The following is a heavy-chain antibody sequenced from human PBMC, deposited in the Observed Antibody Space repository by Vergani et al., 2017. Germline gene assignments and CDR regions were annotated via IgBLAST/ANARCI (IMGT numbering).Heavy chain of an antibody. Sequence: QVQLVQSGAEVKKPGASVKVSCKVSGYTFTGYYMHWVRQAPGQGLEWMGRINPNSGGPNYAQKFQGRVTMTRDTSISTAYMELSRLRSDDTAVYYCARDAESGLGATYYFDYWGQGTLVTVSS. J-gene: IGHJ4*02. CDR3: ARDAESGLGATYYFDY. D-gene: IGHD1-26*01. V-gene: IGHV1-2*06. CDR1: GYTFTGYY. CDR2: INPNSGGP.